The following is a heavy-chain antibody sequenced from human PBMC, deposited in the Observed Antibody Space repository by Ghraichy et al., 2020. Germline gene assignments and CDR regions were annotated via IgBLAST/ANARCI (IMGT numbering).Heavy chain of an antibody. CDR1: GGSISSGGYY. CDR2: IYYSGST. Sequence: TLSLTCTVSGGSISSGGYYWSWIRQHPGKGLEWIGYIYYSGSTYYNPSLKSRVTISVDTSKNQFSLKLSSVTAADTAVYYCARRYCSGGSCYSDYWGQGTLVTVSS. V-gene: IGHV4-31*03. CDR3: ARRYCSGGSCYSDY. J-gene: IGHJ4*02. D-gene: IGHD2-15*01.